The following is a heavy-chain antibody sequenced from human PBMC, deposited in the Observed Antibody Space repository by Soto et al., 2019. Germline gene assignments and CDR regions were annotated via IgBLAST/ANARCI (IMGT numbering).Heavy chain of an antibody. D-gene: IGHD4-4*01. J-gene: IGHJ6*02. Sequence: QITLKESGPTLVKPTQTLTLTCTFSGFSLSTSGVGVGWIRQPPGKALEWLALIYWDDDKRYSPSLKSRLTITKDTSKNQVVLTMTNMDPVDTATYYCAHGAAAVTTWGYGMDVWGRGTTVTVSS. V-gene: IGHV2-5*02. CDR1: GFSLSTSGVG. CDR2: IYWDDDK. CDR3: AHGAAAVTTWGYGMDV.